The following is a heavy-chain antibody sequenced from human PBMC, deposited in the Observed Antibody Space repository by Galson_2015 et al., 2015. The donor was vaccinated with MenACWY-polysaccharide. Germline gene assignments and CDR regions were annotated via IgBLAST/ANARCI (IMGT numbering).Heavy chain of an antibody. J-gene: IGHJ3*02. D-gene: IGHD1-1*01. CDR1: GFTFSRYW. Sequence: SLRLSCAASGFTFSRYWMHWIRQAPGKGLVWVSRINGDGNSTNCADSVKGRFTISRDNAKNTLYLQMNSLRADDSALYYCAKYTTGGNYAFDIWGQGTLVTVSS. V-gene: IGHV3-74*01. CDR3: AKYTTGGNYAFDI. CDR2: INGDGNST.